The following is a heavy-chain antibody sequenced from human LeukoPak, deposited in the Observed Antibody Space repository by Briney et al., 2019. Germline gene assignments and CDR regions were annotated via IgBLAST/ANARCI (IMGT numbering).Heavy chain of an antibody. CDR2: ISAYNSNT. V-gene: IGHV1-18*01. CDR1: GYTFTNYG. J-gene: IGHJ3*02. D-gene: IGHD3-9*01. Sequence: VASVKVSCKASGYTFTNYGVSWVRQAPGPGLEWMGWISAYNSNTNYAQKVQGRVTMTTDTSTSTAYMELRSLRSDDTAVYYCARDHYDVLTGYAYNAFDIWGQGTMVAVSS. CDR3: ARDHYDVLTGYAYNAFDI.